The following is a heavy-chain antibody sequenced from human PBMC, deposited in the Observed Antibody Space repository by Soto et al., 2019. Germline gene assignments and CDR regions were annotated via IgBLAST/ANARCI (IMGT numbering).Heavy chain of an antibody. CDR1: GCTFTGYY. V-gene: IGHV1-2*04. CDR2: INPNSGGT. D-gene: IGHD3-9*01. Sequence: ASVKVSCKASGCTFTGYYMHWVRQAPGQGLEWMGWINPNSGGTNYAQKFQGWVTMTRDTSISTAYMELSRLRSDDTAVYYCARGGNITPLYYDILTGNYGMDVWGQGTTVTVSS. CDR3: ARGGNITPLYYDILTGNYGMDV. J-gene: IGHJ6*02.